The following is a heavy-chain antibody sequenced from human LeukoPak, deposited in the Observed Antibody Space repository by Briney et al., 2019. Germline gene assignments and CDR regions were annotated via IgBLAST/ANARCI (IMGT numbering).Heavy chain of an antibody. V-gene: IGHV3-7*02. Sequence: GGSLRLSCAASEFTFSSSWMTWVRQAPGKGLEWVANINEDGSVKNYVVSVKGRFTISRDKAKNSLFLQMNSLRVEDTAVYYCARVTDTALDYFNGMDVWGQGTTVTVSS. CDR3: ARVTDTALDYFNGMDV. D-gene: IGHD5-18*01. CDR1: EFTFSSSW. CDR2: INEDGSVK. J-gene: IGHJ6*02.